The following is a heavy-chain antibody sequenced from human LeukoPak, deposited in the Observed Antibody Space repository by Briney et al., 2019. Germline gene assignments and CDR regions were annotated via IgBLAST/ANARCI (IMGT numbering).Heavy chain of an antibody. J-gene: IGHJ4*02. CDR3: ARSPTLSVVAHFDY. CDR2: ISSSSSTI. Sequence: PGGSLRLSCAASGFTFSSYSMNWVRQAPGKGLEWVPYISSSSSTIYYADSVKGRFTISRGNAKNSLYLQMNSLRAEDTAVYYCARSPTLSVVAHFDYWGQGTLVTVSS. CDR1: GFTFSSYS. D-gene: IGHD2-15*01. V-gene: IGHV3-48*01.